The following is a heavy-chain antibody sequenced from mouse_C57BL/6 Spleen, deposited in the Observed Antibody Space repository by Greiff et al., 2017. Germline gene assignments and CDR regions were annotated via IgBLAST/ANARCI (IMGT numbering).Heavy chain of an antibody. Sequence: DVQLVESGGGLVQPGGSLSLSCAASGFTFTDYYLSWVRQPTGKALEWLGFIRNKANGYTTEYSASVKGRFTISRDNSQSTLYLQMNVLRAEDSATYYCARYNDGSSLFAYWGQGTLVTVSA. CDR3: ARYNDGSSLFAY. D-gene: IGHD1-1*01. CDR1: GFTFTDYY. J-gene: IGHJ3*01. CDR2: IRNKANGYTT. V-gene: IGHV7-3*01.